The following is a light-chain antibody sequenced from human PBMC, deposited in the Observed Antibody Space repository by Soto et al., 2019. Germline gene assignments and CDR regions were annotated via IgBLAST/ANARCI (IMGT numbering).Light chain of an antibody. CDR1: QSVLYSSNNKNY. J-gene: IGKJ2*01. CDR3: QQYYSAPYT. V-gene: IGKV4-1*01. Sequence: DIVMTQSPDSLAVSLGERATINCKSSQSVLYSSNNKNYFAWYQQKPGHPPKLLISWASTRESGVPDRFSGSGSGTDFTLTISSLQAEDVAVFYCQQYYSAPYTFGQGTKLEIK. CDR2: WAS.